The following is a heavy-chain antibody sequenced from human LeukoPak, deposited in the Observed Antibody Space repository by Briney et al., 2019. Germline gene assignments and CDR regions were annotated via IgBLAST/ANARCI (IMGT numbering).Heavy chain of an antibody. Sequence: PGGSLRLYCAASGFTCSSYSMNWVRQAPGQGLEWVSSISSSSSYIYYADSVKGRFTISRDNAKNSLYLQMNSLRAEDTAVYYCARDPGSGDIVVVPADYFDYWGQGTLVTVSS. V-gene: IGHV3-21*01. CDR1: GFTCSSYS. D-gene: IGHD2-2*01. CDR3: ARDPGSGDIVVVPADYFDY. J-gene: IGHJ4*02. CDR2: ISSSSSYI.